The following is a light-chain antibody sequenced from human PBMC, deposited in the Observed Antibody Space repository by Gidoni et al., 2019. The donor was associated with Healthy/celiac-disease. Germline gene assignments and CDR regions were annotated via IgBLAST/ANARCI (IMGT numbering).Light chain of an antibody. Sequence: QSALTQPASVSGSPGQSIPISCTGTSSDFGSYNIVSWYPQPPGKAPKLMIYEVSKRPSGVSNRFSGSKSGNTASLTISGLQAEDEADYYCCSYAGSSTSVVFGGGTKLTVL. CDR2: EVS. CDR1: SSDFGSYNI. V-gene: IGLV2-23*02. CDR3: CSYAGSSTSVV. J-gene: IGLJ2*01.